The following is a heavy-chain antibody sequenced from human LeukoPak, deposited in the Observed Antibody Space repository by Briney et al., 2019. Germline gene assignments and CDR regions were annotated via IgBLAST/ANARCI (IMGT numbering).Heavy chain of an antibody. Sequence: ASVKVSCKASGYTLTGHYLHWVRQAPGQGLEWVAWINPKSGGTDYAQKFQGRVAVTTNTSISTAYMEMRRLISDDTAVYYCARAIVAEPAAIDDYWGQGTLVTVSS. CDR1: GYTLTGHY. CDR3: ARAIVAEPAAIDDY. CDR2: INPKSGGT. V-gene: IGHV1-2*02. J-gene: IGHJ4*02. D-gene: IGHD2-2*01.